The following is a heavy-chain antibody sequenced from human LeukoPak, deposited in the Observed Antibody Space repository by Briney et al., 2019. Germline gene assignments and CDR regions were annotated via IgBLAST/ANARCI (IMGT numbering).Heavy chain of an antibody. V-gene: IGHV3-30*02. CDR2: IRYDGSNK. CDR1: GFTFSSYG. Sequence: GGSLRLSCAASGFTFSSYGMHWVRQAPGKGLEWVAFIRYDGSNKYYADSVKGRFTISRDNSKNTLYLQTNSLRAEDTAVYYCAKDDSFGYSSSWREPTGNFDYWGQGTLVTVSS. J-gene: IGHJ4*02. CDR3: AKDDSFGYSSSWREPTGNFDY. D-gene: IGHD6-13*01.